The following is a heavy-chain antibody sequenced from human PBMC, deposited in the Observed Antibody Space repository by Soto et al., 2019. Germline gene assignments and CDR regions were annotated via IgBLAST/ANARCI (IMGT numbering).Heavy chain of an antibody. D-gene: IGHD3-10*02. CDR3: TTDGATIFFDP. V-gene: IGHV3-15*01. Sequence: QLVESGGGLVKPGGSLRLSCAASGFTFKNAWMSWVRQAPGNGLEWVGRIKTKADAGTTDYAAPVKGRFTISRDDSKNTLYLQMNSLKNEDTALYFCTTDGATIFFDPRGQGTLVTVSS. CDR2: IKTKADAGTT. CDR1: GFTFKNAW. J-gene: IGHJ5*02.